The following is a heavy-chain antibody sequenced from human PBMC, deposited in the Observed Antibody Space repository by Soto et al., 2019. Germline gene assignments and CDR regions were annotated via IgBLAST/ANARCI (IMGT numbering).Heavy chain of an antibody. CDR3: AGEGVTSSMSRPWMGYHYYGLDV. Sequence: QVQLVQSGAEVKKPGSSVKVSCRASGGTFNSHTISWVRQAPGQGLEWMGGIMPMFGVTNYARKFQGRLTMTANESTTTAYMELTSLTSDDTAVYYCAGEGVTSSMSRPWMGYHYYGLDVWGQGTTVIVSS. CDR2: IMPMFGVT. V-gene: IGHV1-69*12. CDR1: GGTFNSHT. D-gene: IGHD2-2*01. J-gene: IGHJ6*02.